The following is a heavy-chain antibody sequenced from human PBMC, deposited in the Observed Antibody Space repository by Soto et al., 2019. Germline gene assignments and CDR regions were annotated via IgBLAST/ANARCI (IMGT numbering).Heavy chain of an antibody. Sequence: GGSLRLSCAASGFTFSSYSMTWVRQAPGKGLEWVSGISDSGGNTWYADSVKGRFTISRDNSKNTLFLQMSSLRAEDTAVYFCSKWSGFGDAWGQGTLVTVSS. CDR3: SKWSGFGDA. V-gene: IGHV3-23*01. J-gene: IGHJ5*02. D-gene: IGHD3-10*01. CDR1: GFTFSSYS. CDR2: ISDSGGNT.